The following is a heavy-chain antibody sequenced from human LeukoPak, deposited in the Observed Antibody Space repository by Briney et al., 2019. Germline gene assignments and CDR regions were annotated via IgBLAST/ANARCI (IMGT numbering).Heavy chain of an antibody. D-gene: IGHD6-13*01. CDR2: IYPGDSDT. J-gene: IGHJ4*02. Sequence: GESLKISCKGSGYRFTSYWIAWVRQMPGKGLESMGIIYPGDSDTRYSPSFQGQVTISADKTISTAYLQWSSLKASDTAMYYCARGLGYSGSWYFDYWGQGTLVTVSS. CDR1: GYRFTSYW. CDR3: ARGLGYSGSWYFDY. V-gene: IGHV5-51*01.